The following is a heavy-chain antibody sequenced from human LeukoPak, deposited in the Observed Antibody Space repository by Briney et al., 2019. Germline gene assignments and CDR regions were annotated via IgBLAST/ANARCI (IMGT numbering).Heavy chain of an antibody. CDR2: INPDATRT. CDR3: ARGGGLAVDS. D-gene: IGHD3-16*01. CDR1: GSAFGSHW. V-gene: IGHV3-74*01. J-gene: IGHJ4*02. Sequence: GGSLRLSCAASGSAFGSHWMHWVRQVPGKGLVWVSRINPDATRTTYADSVQGRFTISRGNAKNTLYLQMNSLRAEDTAVYYCARGGGLAVDSWGQGTLVTVSS.